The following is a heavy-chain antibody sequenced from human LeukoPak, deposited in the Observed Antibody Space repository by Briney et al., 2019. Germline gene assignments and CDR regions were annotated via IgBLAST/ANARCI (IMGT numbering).Heavy chain of an antibody. CDR3: ARTYGDYYYYYGMDV. CDR1: GYTFTGYY. J-gene: IGHJ6*02. D-gene: IGHD4-17*01. CDR2: INPNSGGT. Sequence: ASVKVSCKASGYTFTGYYMHWVRQAPGQGLEWMGWINPNSGGTNYAQKFQGRVTMTRNTSISTAYMELSSLRSEDTAVYYCARTYGDYYYYYGMDVWGQGTTVTVSS. V-gene: IGHV1-2*02.